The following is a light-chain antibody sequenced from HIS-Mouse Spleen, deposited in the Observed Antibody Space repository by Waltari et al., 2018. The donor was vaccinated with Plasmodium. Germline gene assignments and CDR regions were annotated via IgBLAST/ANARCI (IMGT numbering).Light chain of an antibody. V-gene: IGKV4-1*01. CDR2: WAA. CDR3: QQYYSTPLT. Sequence: DIVMTQSPDSLAVSLGERATINCKSSQSVLYSSNNKNYLVWYQQKPGQPRKLLIDWAATRESGVPDRFSGSGSGTDFNRTISSLQAEDVAVYYCQQYYSTPLTLGGGTKVEIK. J-gene: IGKJ4*01. CDR1: QSVLYSSNNKNY.